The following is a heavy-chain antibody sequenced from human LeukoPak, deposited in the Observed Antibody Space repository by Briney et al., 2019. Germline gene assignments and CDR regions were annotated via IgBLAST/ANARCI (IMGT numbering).Heavy chain of an antibody. CDR2: IKPDGSEK. CDR3: ARGTMGATDY. Sequence: GGSLRFSCAASGFTFSSSWMSWVRQAPGKGLEWVANIKPDGSEKYYVDSVKGRFTISRDNAKNSLYLQMNSLRAEDTAVYFCARGTMGATDYWGQGTLVTVSS. V-gene: IGHV3-7*01. J-gene: IGHJ4*02. D-gene: IGHD1-26*01. CDR1: GFTFSSSW.